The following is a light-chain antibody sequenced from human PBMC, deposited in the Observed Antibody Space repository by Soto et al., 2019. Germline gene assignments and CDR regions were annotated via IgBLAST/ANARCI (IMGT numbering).Light chain of an antibody. CDR3: QHYSSFPYT. J-gene: IGKJ2*01. CDR2: YAS. CDR1: QSISTW. Sequence: DIQMTQSPSTLSASVGDRVTITCRASQSISTWLAWYQQKPGKAPKLLIYYASSLESGVPSRFSGSGSGTEFSLTISSLQPDDPATYYCQHYSSFPYTFGQGTKLEIK. V-gene: IGKV1-5*01.